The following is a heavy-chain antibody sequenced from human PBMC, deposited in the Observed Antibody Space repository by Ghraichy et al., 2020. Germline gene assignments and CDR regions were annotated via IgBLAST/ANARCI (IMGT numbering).Heavy chain of an antibody. V-gene: IGHV3-23*01. CDR3: AKGGVGATMRDFDF. CDR2: IDSGGATT. CDR1: GFTFRVYA. Sequence: GGSLRLSCAASGFTFRVYAMSWVRQAPGKGLEWVSSIDSGGATTHYADSVRGRFTISRDNSKNTLYLQLNSLRAEDTAVYYCAKGGVGATMRDFDFWGQGTLVTVSS. J-gene: IGHJ4*02. D-gene: IGHD1-26*01.